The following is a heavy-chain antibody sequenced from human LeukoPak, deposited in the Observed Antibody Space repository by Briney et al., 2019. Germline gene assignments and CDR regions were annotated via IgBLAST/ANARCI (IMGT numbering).Heavy chain of an antibody. D-gene: IGHD6-13*01. Sequence: PGGSLRLSCAASGFTFSSYAMSWARQAPGKGLEWVSGISSSGSGGNTYYADSVKGRFTISRDNSKNTLYLQMNSLRAEDTAVYYCAKLIAAASNRNFDYWGQGTLVTVSS. V-gene: IGHV3-23*01. CDR3: AKLIAAASNRNFDY. CDR1: GFTFSSYA. CDR2: ISSSGSGGNT. J-gene: IGHJ4*02.